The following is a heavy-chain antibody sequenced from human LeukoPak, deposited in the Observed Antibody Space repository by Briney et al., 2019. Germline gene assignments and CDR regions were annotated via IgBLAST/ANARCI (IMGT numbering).Heavy chain of an antibody. CDR2: IRSNSRGI. Sequence: GGSLRLSCAASGFTFNSYTMNWVRQAPGKGLESVSSIRSNSRGINYADSVKGRFTISRDNDKNTVFLEMNSLRAEDTAVYYCAREDTAMADAFDIWGQGTMVTVSS. J-gene: IGHJ3*02. CDR1: GFTFNSYT. V-gene: IGHV3-21*06. CDR3: AREDTAMADAFDI. D-gene: IGHD5-18*01.